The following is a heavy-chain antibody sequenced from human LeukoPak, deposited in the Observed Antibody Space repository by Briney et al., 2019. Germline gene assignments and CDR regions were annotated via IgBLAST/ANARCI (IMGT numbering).Heavy chain of an antibody. J-gene: IGHJ4*02. D-gene: IGHD4-23*01. V-gene: IGHV4-34*01. CDR1: GGSFSDSY. CDR2: ISHSGDT. Sequence: SETLSLTCAVYGGSFSDSYWSWIRQPPGEGLEWVGEISHSGDTNYSPSLKSRVTISLGAAKNQFSLNLSSVTAADTAVYYCARGSNSVAYWGQGTLVTVSS. CDR3: ARGSNSVAY.